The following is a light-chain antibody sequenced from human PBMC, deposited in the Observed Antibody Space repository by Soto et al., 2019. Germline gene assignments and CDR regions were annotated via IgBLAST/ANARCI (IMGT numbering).Light chain of an antibody. J-gene: IGKJ1*01. Sequence: EIVLTQSPGTLSLSPGDRATLSCRASQSVSSSYLAWYQQKPGQAPRLLIYGASSRETGIPDRFSGSGSGTEFTLTISGLEPEDSAVYYCQQYGNSRGTFGQGTKVDIK. V-gene: IGKV3-20*01. CDR2: GAS. CDR3: QQYGNSRGT. CDR1: QSVSSSY.